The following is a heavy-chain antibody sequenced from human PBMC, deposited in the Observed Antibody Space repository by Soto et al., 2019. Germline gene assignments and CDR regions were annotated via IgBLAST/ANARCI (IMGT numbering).Heavy chain of an antibody. V-gene: IGHV1-8*01. CDR3: ARAPIFAGDAFDI. CDR2: MNPNSGNT. Sequence: ASVKVSCQASGYTYTSYDINWVRQATGQGLEWMGWMNPNSGNTGYAQKFQGRVTMTRNTSISTAYMELSSLRSEDTAVYYCARAPIFAGDAFDIWGQGTMVTVSS. J-gene: IGHJ3*02. D-gene: IGHD3-3*02. CDR1: GYTYTSYD.